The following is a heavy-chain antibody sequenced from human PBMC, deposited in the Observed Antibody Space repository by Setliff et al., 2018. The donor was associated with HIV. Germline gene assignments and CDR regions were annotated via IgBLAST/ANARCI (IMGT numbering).Heavy chain of an antibody. CDR1: GGAFNDYY. CDR3: ARDRHYGANVLFDY. Sequence: SETLSLTCAVYGGAFNDYYWNWIRQPPGEGLQWIGEINHSGNINYNPSLRSRVTMSVDTSKKQFSLNVTSVTAADTAVYYCARDRHYGANVLFDYWGHGTLVTVSS. D-gene: IGHD4-17*01. J-gene: IGHJ4*01. V-gene: IGHV4-34*01. CDR2: INHSGNI.